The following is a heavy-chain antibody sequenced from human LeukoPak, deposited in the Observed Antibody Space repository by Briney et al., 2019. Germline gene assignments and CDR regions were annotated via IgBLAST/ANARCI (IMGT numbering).Heavy chain of an antibody. CDR2: ISGSGGST. CDR1: GGTFSSYA. J-gene: IGHJ5*02. CDR3: PKGFIAAAVWFDP. Sequence: SCKASGGTFSSYAMSWVRQAPGKGLEWVSAISGSGGSTYYADSVKGRFTISRDNSKNTLYLQMNSLRAEDTAVYYCPKGFIAAAVWFDPWGQGTLVTVSS. D-gene: IGHD6-13*01. V-gene: IGHV3-23*01.